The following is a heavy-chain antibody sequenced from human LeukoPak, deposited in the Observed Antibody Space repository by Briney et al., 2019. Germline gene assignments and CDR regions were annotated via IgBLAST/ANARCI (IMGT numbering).Heavy chain of an antibody. CDR2: INPNSGGT. J-gene: IGHJ6*02. Sequence: ASVKVSCKASGYTFTGYYMHWVRQAPGQGLEWMGWINPNSGGTNYAQKFQGRVTMTRDTSISTAYMELSSLRSEDTAVYYCARLQYYYGPSNYYYGMDVWGQGTTVTVSS. CDR1: GYTFTGYY. V-gene: IGHV1-2*02. CDR3: ARLQYYYGPSNYYYGMDV. D-gene: IGHD3-10*01.